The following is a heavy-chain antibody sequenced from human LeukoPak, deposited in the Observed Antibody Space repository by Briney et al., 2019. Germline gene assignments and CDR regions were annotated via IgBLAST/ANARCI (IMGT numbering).Heavy chain of an antibody. CDR3: ARYCSSTSCYTGYYYGMDV. D-gene: IGHD2-2*02. Sequence: PGGSLRLSCAASGFTFSDYYMSWIRQAPGKGLEWVSYISSSGSTIYYADSVKGRFTISRDNSKNTLYLQMNSLRAEDTAVYYCARYCSSTSCYTGYYYGMDVWGQGTTVTVSS. J-gene: IGHJ6*02. V-gene: IGHV3-11*01. CDR1: GFTFSDYY. CDR2: ISSSGSTI.